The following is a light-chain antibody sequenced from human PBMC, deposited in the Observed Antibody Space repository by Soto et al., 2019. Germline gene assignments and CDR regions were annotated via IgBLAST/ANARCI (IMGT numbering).Light chain of an antibody. CDR1: QSVAGN. CDR3: QQYNNWPPT. CDR2: GVS. Sequence: EIVMTQSPATLSLSPGERATLSCRASQSVAGNLAWYQQKPGQAPRLLISGVSTRAAGVPARFSGSGSGTEFTLTISSLQSEDFAVYYCQQYNNWPPTFGQGTKVDI. J-gene: IGKJ1*01. V-gene: IGKV3-15*01.